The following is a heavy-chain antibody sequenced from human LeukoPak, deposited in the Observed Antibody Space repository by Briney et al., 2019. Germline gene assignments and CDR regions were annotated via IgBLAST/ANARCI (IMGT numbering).Heavy chain of an antibody. D-gene: IGHD1-26*01. CDR2: INPSGGST. J-gene: IGHJ6*03. CDR1: GYTFTSYY. V-gene: IGHV1-46*01. CDR3: ARDGGSDYYYYYMDV. Sequence: ASVKVSCKASGYTFTSYYMHWVRQAPGQGLEWMGIINPSGGSTSYAQKFQGRVTMTRDMSTSTVYMEVSSPRSEDTAVYYCARDGGSDYYYYYMDVWGKGTTVTVSS.